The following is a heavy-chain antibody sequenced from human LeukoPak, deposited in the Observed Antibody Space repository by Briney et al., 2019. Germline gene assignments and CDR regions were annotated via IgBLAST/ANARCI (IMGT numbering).Heavy chain of an antibody. CDR1: GDSVSSNSAA. Sequence: SQTLSLTCAISGDSVSSNSAAWNWIRQSPPRGLEWLGRTYYRSKWFNEYAVSVKSRITINSDTSKNQFSLQLNSVTPEDTAMYYCAREQTGFDYWGQGTLVTVSS. J-gene: IGHJ4*02. V-gene: IGHV6-1*01. CDR2: TYYRSKWFN. CDR3: AREQTGFDY.